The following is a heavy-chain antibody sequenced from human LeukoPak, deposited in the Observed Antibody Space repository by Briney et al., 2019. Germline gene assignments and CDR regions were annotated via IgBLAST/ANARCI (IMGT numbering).Heavy chain of an antibody. D-gene: IGHD1-1*01. Sequence: ASVKVSCKASGYTFTSYAMNWVRQAPGQGFEWMGWINPNSGGTNFAQKFQGRVTMTRDTSINTVYMELSSLRSDDTAVYYCARESRDTAWSLDLWGQGTLVTVSS. J-gene: IGHJ4*02. CDR3: ARESRDTAWSLDL. CDR2: INPNSGGT. CDR1: GYTFTSYA. V-gene: IGHV1-2*02.